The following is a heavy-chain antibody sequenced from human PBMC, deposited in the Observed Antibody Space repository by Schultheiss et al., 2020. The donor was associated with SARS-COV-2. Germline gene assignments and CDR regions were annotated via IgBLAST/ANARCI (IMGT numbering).Heavy chain of an antibody. Sequence: SETLSLTCTVSGGSISSGGYYWSWIRQPPGKGLEWIGYIYYSGSTNYNPSLKSRVTISLDTSKNQFSLRLTSVTAADTALYYCAGEDYGGSYYYGMDVWGQGTTVTVSS. V-gene: IGHV4-61*08. CDR3: AGEDYGGSYYYGMDV. J-gene: IGHJ6*02. CDR1: GGSISSGGYY. CDR2: IYYSGST. D-gene: IGHD4-17*01.